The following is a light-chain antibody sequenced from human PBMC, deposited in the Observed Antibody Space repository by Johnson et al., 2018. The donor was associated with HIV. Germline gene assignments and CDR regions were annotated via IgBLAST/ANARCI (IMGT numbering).Light chain of an antibody. CDR3: GTWDSSRGYV. V-gene: IGLV1-51*02. Sequence: QSVLTQSPSVSAAPGQKVTISCSGSSSNIGNNYVSWYQQLPGTAPKLLIYENNKRPSGIPDRFSGSKSGTSATLGITGLQTGDDADYYCGTWDSSRGYVFGTGTKVTVL. J-gene: IGLJ1*01. CDR1: SSNIGNNY. CDR2: ENN.